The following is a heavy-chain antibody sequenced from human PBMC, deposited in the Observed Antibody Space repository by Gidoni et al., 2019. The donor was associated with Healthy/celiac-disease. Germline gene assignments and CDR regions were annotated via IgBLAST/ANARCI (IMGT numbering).Heavy chain of an antibody. D-gene: IGHD6-6*01. Sequence: QVQLVQSGAEVKKPGASVKVSCKASGYTFTGYYMHWVRQAPGQGLEWMGWINPNSGGTNYAQKFQGRVTMTRDTSISTAYMELSRLRSDDTAVYYCAREWGQLTFYYYYGMDVWGQGTTVTVSS. J-gene: IGHJ6*02. CDR3: AREWGQLTFYYYYGMDV. V-gene: IGHV1-2*02. CDR2: INPNSGGT. CDR1: GYTFTGYY.